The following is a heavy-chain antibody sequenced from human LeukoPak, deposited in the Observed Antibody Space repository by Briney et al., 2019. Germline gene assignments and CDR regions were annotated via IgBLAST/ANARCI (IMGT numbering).Heavy chain of an antibody. J-gene: IGHJ4*02. D-gene: IGHD3-3*01. CDR1: RFTFSKYA. V-gene: IGHV3-23*01. Sequence: GGSLRLSCAASRFTFSKYAMSWVRQAPGKGLEWVSAICDGGQSTYHADSVKGRFTISRDNSQNTLDLQMNSLRAEDTAVYYCAKGSADGRPYYFDYWGQGTLVTVSS. CDR3: AKGSADGRPYYFDY. CDR2: ICDGGQST.